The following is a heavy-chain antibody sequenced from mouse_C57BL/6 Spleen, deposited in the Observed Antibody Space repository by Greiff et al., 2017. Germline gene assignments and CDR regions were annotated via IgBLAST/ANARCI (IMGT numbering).Heavy chain of an antibody. CDR1: GFTFSSYG. V-gene: IGHV5-6*01. J-gene: IGHJ1*03. CDR3: ARNDGYGYFDV. Sequence: EVKLVESGGDLVKPGGSLKLSCAASGFTFSSYGMSWVRQTPDKRLEWVATISSGGSYTYYPDSVKGRFTISRDNAKNTLYLQLSSLKSEDTAMYYCARNDGYGYFDVWGTGTTVTVSS. D-gene: IGHD2-3*01. CDR2: ISSGGSYT.